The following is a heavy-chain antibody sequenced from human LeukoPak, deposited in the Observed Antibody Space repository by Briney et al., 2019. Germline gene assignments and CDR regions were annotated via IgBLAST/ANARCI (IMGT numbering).Heavy chain of an antibody. CDR1: GITLSRSW. J-gene: IGHJ4*02. D-gene: IGHD2-15*01. Sequence: PGGSLTLSCAASGITLSRSWMSWVRPAPGKGLEWVAFIQEDGGEIFYVDSVKGRFTISRDNAENFLYLQMNSLRAEDTAVYYCARDRGGRSGLDDWGQGTLVIVSS. CDR2: IQEDGGEI. CDR3: ARDRGGRSGLDD. V-gene: IGHV3-7*04.